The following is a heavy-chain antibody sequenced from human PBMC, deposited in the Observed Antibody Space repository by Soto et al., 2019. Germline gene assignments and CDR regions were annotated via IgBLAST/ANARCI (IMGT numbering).Heavy chain of an antibody. CDR2: INPSGGST. V-gene: IGHV1-46*01. Sequence: ASVKVSCKASGYTFTSYYMHWVRQAPGQGLEWMGIINPSGGSTSYAQKFQGRVTMTRDTSTSTVYMELSSLRSEDTAVYYCARAQRRIFGVASGVIRNYYGMDVWGQGTTVTVSS. J-gene: IGHJ6*02. CDR3: ARAQRRIFGVASGVIRNYYGMDV. CDR1: GYTFTSYY. D-gene: IGHD3-3*01.